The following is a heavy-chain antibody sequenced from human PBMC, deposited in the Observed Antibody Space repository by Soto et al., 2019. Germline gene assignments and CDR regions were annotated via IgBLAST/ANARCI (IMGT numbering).Heavy chain of an antibody. CDR2: IFWDDDK. J-gene: IGHJ4*02. D-gene: IGHD1-1*01. CDR1: GFSLSTRVVG. V-gene: IGHV2-5*02. Sequence: QITLKESGPTLMKPTQTLTLTCTSSGFSLSTRVVGVAWIRQPPGKALEWLALIFWDDDKWYNPSLKSRLTITEDTSKNQVVIIMTNMDPVDTATYYCAHRPRGYAYYFDFWGQGTLVTVSS. CDR3: AHRPRGYAYYFDF.